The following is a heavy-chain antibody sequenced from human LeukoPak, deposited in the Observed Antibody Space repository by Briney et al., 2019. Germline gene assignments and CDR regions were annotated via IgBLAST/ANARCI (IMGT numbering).Heavy chain of an antibody. CDR2: TYYRSKWFN. CDR1: GDSVSSNSAA. D-gene: IGHD6-13*01. CDR3: TGEPEQQLVRAWFDP. J-gene: IGHJ5*02. Sequence: SQTLSLTCVISGDSVSSNSAARNWIRQSPSRGLEWLGRTYYRSKWFNDYAVSVKSRITIKPDTSKNQFSLQLNSVTPEDTAVYYCTGEPEQQLVRAWFDPWGQGTLVTVSS. V-gene: IGHV6-1*01.